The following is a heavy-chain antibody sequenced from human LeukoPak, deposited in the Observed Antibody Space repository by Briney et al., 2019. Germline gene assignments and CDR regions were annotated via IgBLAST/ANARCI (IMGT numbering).Heavy chain of an antibody. CDR2: IYYSGST. J-gene: IGHJ4*02. CDR3: ARFYDSSGYYHDY. Sequence: SETLSITCTVSGGSISSGGYYWSWIRQHPGKGLEWIGYIYYSGSTYYNPSLKSRVTISVDTSKNQFSLKLSSVTAADTAVYYCARFYDSSGYYHDYWGQGTLVTVSS. V-gene: IGHV4-31*03. CDR1: GGSISSGGYY. D-gene: IGHD3-22*01.